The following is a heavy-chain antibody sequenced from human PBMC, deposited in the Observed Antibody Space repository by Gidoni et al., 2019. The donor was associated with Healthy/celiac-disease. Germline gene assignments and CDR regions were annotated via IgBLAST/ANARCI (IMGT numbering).Heavy chain of an antibody. V-gene: IGHV4-34*01. CDR2: INHSGST. CDR3: ARGLRYSSSWYISWYFDL. D-gene: IGHD6-13*01. J-gene: IGHJ2*01. Sequence: QVQLQQWGAGLLKPSETLSLTCAVYGGSFSGYYWSWIRQPPGKGLEWIGEINHSGSTNYNPSLKSRVTISVDTSKNQFSLKLSSVTAADTAVYYCARGLRYSSSWYISWYFDLWGRGTLVTVSS. CDR1: GGSFSGYY.